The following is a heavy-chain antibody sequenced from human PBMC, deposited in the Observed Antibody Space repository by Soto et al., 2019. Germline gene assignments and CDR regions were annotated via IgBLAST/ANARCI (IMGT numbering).Heavy chain of an antibody. CDR1: GGSISSSSYY. V-gene: IGHV4-39*01. CDR2: IYYSGST. D-gene: IGHD4-4*01. CDR3: ARRGHDYNNFDY. J-gene: IGHJ4*02. Sequence: SETLSLTCTVSGGSISSSSYYWGWIRQPPGKGLEWIGSIYYSGSTYYNPSLKSRVTISVDTSKNQFSLKLSSVTAADTAVYYCARRGHDYNNFDYWGQGTLVTVSS.